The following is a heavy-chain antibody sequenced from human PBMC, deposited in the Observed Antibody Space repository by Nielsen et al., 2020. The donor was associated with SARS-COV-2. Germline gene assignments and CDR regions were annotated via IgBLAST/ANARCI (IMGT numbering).Heavy chain of an antibody. CDR3: ARYSTGWFSGLYWFDP. D-gene: IGHD2-2*01. J-gene: IGHJ5*02. CDR2: ISGHNGDT. Sequence: ASVKVSCKASGYTFTNYGINWVRQAPGQGLEWLGWISGHNGDTYYAQKVQDRLTLTADSSTSTAFLELTSLTSDDTAVYYCARYSTGWFSGLYWFDPWGQGTLVTVST. CDR1: GYTFTNYG. V-gene: IGHV1-18*04.